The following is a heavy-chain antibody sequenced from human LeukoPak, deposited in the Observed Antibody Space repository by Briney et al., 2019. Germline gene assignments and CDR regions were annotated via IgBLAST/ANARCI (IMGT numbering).Heavy chain of an antibody. CDR3: ARDCPFGGGSCSRRYGMDV. Sequence: GGSLRLSCVASGFTFSDYSMNWVRQAPGKGLEWVSSFSSSSYYIYYADSVKGRFTISRDNAKNSLYLQMNSLRAEDTAVYYCARDCPFGGGSCSRRYGMDVSGQGTTVTVSS. CDR2: FSSSSYYI. V-gene: IGHV3-21*01. CDR1: GFTFSDYS. D-gene: IGHD2-15*01. J-gene: IGHJ6*02.